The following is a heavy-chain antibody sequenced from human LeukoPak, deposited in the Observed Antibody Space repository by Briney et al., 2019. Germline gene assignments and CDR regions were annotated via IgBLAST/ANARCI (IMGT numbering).Heavy chain of an antibody. CDR2: INPNSGGT. D-gene: IGHD6-19*01. V-gene: IGHV1-2*02. CDR3: ARGIAVAGTVWFDL. Sequence: ASVTVSCTASGYTFTDYYMHWVRQAPGQGLEWMGWINPNSGGTNYAQKFQGRVTMTRDTSISTAYMELSRLRSDDTAVYYCARGIAVAGTVWFDLWGQGTLVTVSS. CDR1: GYTFTDYY. J-gene: IGHJ5*02.